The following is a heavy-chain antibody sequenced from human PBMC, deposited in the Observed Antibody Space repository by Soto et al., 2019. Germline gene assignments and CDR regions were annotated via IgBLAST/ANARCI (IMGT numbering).Heavy chain of an antibody. CDR2: ISHDGRLQ. CDR1: GFTFSSYG. CDR3: AKEGIPLAGTGLDY. D-gene: IGHD6-19*01. V-gene: IGHV3-30*18. Sequence: QVQLVESGGGVVQPGRSLRLSCAASGFTFSSYGMHWVRQAPGKGLEWVAVISHDGRLQYYADSVQGRFTIARDDPKNTLFLQMNSLRAEDTAVYYCAKEGIPLAGTGLDYWGQGTLVTVSS. J-gene: IGHJ4*02.